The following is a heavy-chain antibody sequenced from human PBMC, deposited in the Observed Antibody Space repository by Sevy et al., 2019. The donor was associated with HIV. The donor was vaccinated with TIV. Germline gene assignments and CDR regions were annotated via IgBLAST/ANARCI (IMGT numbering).Heavy chain of an antibody. CDR1: GFTFSNSA. J-gene: IGHJ6*03. Sequence: GGSLRLSCVASGFTFSNSAMSWVRQAPGKGLQRVSFIRGSGDGIFYADSAKGPLTISRDNSKNTLYLQMNALRVEETAVYYCVKRKLLRDYFYYMDVWGKGTTVTVSS. V-gene: IGHV3-23*01. CDR2: IRGSGDGI. CDR3: VKRKLLRDYFYYMDV.